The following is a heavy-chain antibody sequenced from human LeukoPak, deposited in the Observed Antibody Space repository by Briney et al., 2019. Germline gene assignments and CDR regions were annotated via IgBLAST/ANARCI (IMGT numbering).Heavy chain of an antibody. CDR3: ARDLAIVVGYYYYYYMDV. V-gene: IGHV3-48*04. CDR2: ITLSRTTI. J-gene: IGHJ6*03. CDR1: GFTFSNHN. D-gene: IGHD3-22*01. Sequence: GGSLRLSCAASGFTFSNHNMNWVRQAPGKGLEWISYITLSRTTIYYADPVKGRFTISRDNAKNSLYLQMNSLRAEDTAVYYCARDLAIVVGYYYYYYMDVWGKGTTVTVSS.